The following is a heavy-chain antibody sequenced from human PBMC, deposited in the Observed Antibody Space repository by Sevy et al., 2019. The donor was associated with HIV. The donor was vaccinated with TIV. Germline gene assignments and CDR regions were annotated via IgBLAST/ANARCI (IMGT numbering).Heavy chain of an antibody. J-gene: IGHJ4*02. Sequence: VGSLRLSCEASGFTFSSYWMSWVRQAPGKGLEWVANIKEDRSVKYHVESVKGRFAISRDNAKNSVYLQMNSLRAEDTAVYYCVRAIGAAGSYWGLGTLVHVSS. V-gene: IGHV3-7*01. D-gene: IGHD6-13*01. CDR3: VRAIGAAGSY. CDR1: GFTFSSYW. CDR2: IKEDRSVK.